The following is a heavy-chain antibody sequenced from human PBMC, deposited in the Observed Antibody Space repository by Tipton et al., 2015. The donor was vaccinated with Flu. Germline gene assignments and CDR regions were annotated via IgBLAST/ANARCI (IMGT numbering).Heavy chain of an antibody. CDR3: ARDPSLGMPEYFDS. V-gene: IGHV4-38-2*02. CDR1: GYPIASDYL. D-gene: IGHD2-2*01. CDR2: LHHTGNT. Sequence: TLSLTCSVSGYPIASDYLWGWIRQSPGKGLEWIGNLHHTGNTYYNPSLRSRVTISADTSKNQFSLRLSSVTAADTAVYFCARDPSLGMPEYFDSWGQGTLITVSS. J-gene: IGHJ4*02.